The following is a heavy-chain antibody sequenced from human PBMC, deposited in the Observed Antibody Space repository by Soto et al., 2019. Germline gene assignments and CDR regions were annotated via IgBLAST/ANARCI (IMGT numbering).Heavy chain of an antibody. J-gene: IGHJ6*02. CDR3: ASNTRTIAVAGRGGSYYGMDV. CDR2: IIPIFGTA. V-gene: IGHV1-69*01. CDR1: GGTFSSYA. D-gene: IGHD6-19*01. Sequence: QVQLVQSGAEVKKPGSSVKVSCKASGGTFSSYAISWVRQAPGQGLEWMGGIIPIFGTANNAQKFQGRVTITTDESTSTAYMELSSLRSEDTAVYYCASNTRTIAVAGRGGSYYGMDVWGQGTTVTVSS.